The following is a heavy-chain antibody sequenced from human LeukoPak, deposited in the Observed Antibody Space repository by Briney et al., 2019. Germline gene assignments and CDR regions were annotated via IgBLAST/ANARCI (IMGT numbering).Heavy chain of an antibody. V-gene: IGHV3-21*01. D-gene: IGHD4-23*01. Sequence: GGSLRLSCAASGFTFSSYSMNWVRQAPGKGLEWVSSISTSSSYIYYADSVKGRFTISRDNAKKSLYLQLNSLRAEDTAVYYCAREFPVGLFDYWGQGTLVTVSS. CDR3: AREFPVGLFDY. J-gene: IGHJ4*02. CDR1: GFTFSSYS. CDR2: ISTSSSYI.